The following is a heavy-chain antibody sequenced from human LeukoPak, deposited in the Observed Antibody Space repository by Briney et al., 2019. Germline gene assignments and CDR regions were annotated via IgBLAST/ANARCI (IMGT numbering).Heavy chain of an antibody. V-gene: IGHV1-18*01. Sequence: EASVKVSCKASGYTFTSYGISWVRQAPGQGLEWMGWISAYNGNTNYAQKLQGRVTMTTDTSTSTAYMELRSLRSDDTAVYYCVVGGYYDSSGYYLKSYFDYWGQGTLVTVSS. CDR2: ISAYNGNT. D-gene: IGHD3-22*01. J-gene: IGHJ4*02. CDR1: GYTFTSYG. CDR3: VVGGYYDSSGYYLKSYFDY.